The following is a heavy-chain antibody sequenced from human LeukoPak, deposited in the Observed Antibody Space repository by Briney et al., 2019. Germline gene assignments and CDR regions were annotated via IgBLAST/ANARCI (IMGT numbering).Heavy chain of an antibody. J-gene: IGHJ4*02. CDR2: IRQDGDQT. CDR3: AKDLASTGALDL. D-gene: IGHD1-14*01. V-gene: IGHV3-7*01. CDR1: GFTFSVYW. Sequence: GGSLRLSCAASGFTFSVYWMHWVRQAPGKGLEWLADIRQDGDQTYYADSVKGRFTISRDNAKNSLYLQLNSLRAEDTAVYHCAKDLASTGALDLWGQGTLVTVSS.